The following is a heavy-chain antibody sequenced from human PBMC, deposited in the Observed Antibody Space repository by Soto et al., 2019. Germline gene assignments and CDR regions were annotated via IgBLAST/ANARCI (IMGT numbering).Heavy chain of an antibody. V-gene: IGHV3-74*01. Sequence: EVQLVESGGGLVQPGGSLRLSFAASGFSFSTYWRYWVRQPPGKGLVWVSRINVDGNTINYADSVKGRFTVSRDNAKNTLYLQMNSLRAEDTAVYYCARDEGRQGPEYFHHWGQGTLVTVSS. J-gene: IGHJ1*01. CDR2: INVDGNTI. CDR3: ARDEGRQGPEYFHH. CDR1: GFSFSTYW.